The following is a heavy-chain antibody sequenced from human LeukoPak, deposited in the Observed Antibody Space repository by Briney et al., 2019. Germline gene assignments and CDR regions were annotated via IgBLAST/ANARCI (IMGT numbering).Heavy chain of an antibody. J-gene: IGHJ3*02. D-gene: IGHD2-8*01. CDR2: IYYSGST. CDR1: GGSISSYY. Sequence: SETLSLTCTVSGGSISSYYWSWIRQPPGKGLEWIGYIYYSGSTNYNPSLKSRVTISVDTSKNQFSLKLSSVTAADTAVYYCARGGPIVLMVYAIESPDAFDIWGQGTMVTVSS. CDR3: ARGGPIVLMVYAIESPDAFDI. V-gene: IGHV4-59*01.